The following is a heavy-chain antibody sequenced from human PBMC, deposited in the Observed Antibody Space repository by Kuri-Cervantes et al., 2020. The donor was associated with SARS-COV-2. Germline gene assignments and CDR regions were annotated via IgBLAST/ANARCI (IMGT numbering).Heavy chain of an antibody. V-gene: IGHV1-8*03. CDR2: MNPNSGNT. J-gene: IGHJ4*02. CDR3: ARHRVHVYFDY. CDR1: GYTFTSYD. D-gene: IGHD1-1*01. Sequence: ASVKVSCKASGYTFTSYDINWVRQATGQGLEWMGWMNPNSGNTGYAQKFQGRVTITRNTSISTAYMELSSLRSEDTAVYYCARHRVHVYFDYWGQGTLVTVSS.